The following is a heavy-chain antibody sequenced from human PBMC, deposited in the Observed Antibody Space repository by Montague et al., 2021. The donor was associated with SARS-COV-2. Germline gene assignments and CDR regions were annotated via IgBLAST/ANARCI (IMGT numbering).Heavy chain of an antibody. V-gene: IGHV6-1*01. CDR2: TYYRSKWYN. CDR3: TSGREGNYNVMDV. J-gene: IGHJ6*02. D-gene: IGHD1-1*01. Sequence: CAISGDSVSGNSATWNWVRQSPSRGLEWLGRTYYRSKWYNDYAVSVSGRVTINPDTSKNQFSLQLNSVTPEDTAIYYCTSGREGNYNVMDVWGQGTTVTVSS. CDR1: GDSVSGNSAT.